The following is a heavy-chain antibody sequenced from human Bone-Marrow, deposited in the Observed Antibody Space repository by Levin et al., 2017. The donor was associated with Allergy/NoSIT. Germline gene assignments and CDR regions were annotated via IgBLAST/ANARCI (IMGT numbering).Heavy chain of an antibody. CDR1: GFTFSTYA. D-gene: IGHD6-19*01. Sequence: PGGSLRLSCTASGFTFSTYAMSWVRQAPGKGLEWVSSISGGGGRTDYADSVKGRFTISSDNSKNTLYLQMNSLRVEDKAVYYCAKGMELWDIIAVGPPLDYWGQGTLVTVSS. CDR2: ISGGGGRT. J-gene: IGHJ4*02. V-gene: IGHV3-23*01. CDR3: AKGMELWDIIAVGPPLDY.